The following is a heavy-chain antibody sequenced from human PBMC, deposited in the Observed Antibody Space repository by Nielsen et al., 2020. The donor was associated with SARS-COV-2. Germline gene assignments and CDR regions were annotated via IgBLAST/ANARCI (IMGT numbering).Heavy chain of an antibody. V-gene: IGHV3-33*01. Sequence: GESLKISCAASGFTFSSYGMHWVRQAPGKGLEWVAVIWYDGSNKYYADSVKGRFTISRDNSKNTLYLQMNSLRAEDTAVYYCAGGGLYGDYDAFDIWGQGTMVTVSS. CDR2: IWYDGSNK. D-gene: IGHD4-17*01. CDR3: AGGGLYGDYDAFDI. CDR1: GFTFSSYG. J-gene: IGHJ3*02.